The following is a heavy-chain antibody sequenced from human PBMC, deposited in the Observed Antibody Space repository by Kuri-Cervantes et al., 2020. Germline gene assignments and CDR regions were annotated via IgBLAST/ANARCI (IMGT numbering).Heavy chain of an antibody. CDR2: MNPNSGNT. D-gene: IGHD1-26*01. J-gene: IGHJ5*02. CDR3: ARVDSGSYWGGFDP. CDR1: GYTFTSYD. V-gene: IGHV1-8*01. Sequence: ASVKVSCKASGYTFTSYDINWVRQATGQGLEWMGWMNPNSGNTGYAQKFQGRVTMTRNTSISTAYMELSSLRSKDTAVYYCARVDSGSYWGGFDPWGQGTLVTVSS.